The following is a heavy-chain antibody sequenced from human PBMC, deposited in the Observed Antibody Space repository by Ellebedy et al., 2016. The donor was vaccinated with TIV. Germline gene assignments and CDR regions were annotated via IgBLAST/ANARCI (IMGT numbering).Heavy chain of an antibody. CDR3: VQAGGFLSGWYNY. CDR1: GFTFADYA. Sequence: GGSLRLXCAASGFTFADYAMHWVRQAPGKGLEWVSGISWNSGSIDYADSVKGRFTISRDNAKNSLYLQMNSLRAEDTAFYYCVQAGGFLSGWYNYWGQGALVAVSS. CDR2: ISWNSGSI. J-gene: IGHJ4*02. V-gene: IGHV3-9*01. D-gene: IGHD6-19*01.